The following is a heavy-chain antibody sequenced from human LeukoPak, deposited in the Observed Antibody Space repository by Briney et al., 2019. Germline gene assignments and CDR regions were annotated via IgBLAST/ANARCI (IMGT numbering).Heavy chain of an antibody. CDR1: GFTFSSYA. V-gene: IGHV3-23*01. D-gene: IGHD6-6*01. Sequence: GGSLRLSCAASGFTFSSYAMSWVRQAPGKGLEWVSIIGGSGGTTYYADSVKGRFTISRDNSKNTLYLQMNSLRVEDTAVYCCAKSSSPYSSSIYYFDYWGQGTLVTVSS. CDR3: AKSSSPYSSSIYYFDY. CDR2: IGGSGGTT. J-gene: IGHJ4*02.